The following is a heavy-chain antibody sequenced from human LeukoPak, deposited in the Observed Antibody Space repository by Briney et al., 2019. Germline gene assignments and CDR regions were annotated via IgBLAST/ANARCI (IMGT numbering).Heavy chain of an antibody. J-gene: IGHJ4*02. Sequence: PGGSLRLSRAASGFTFSSYSMNWVRQAPGKGPEWVSSISSSSSYIYYADSVKGRFTISRDNAKNSLYLQMNGLRAEDTAVYYCARGYGSGNSYWGQGTLVTVSS. CDR2: ISSSSSYI. CDR1: GFTFSSYS. CDR3: ARGYGSGNSY. D-gene: IGHD3-10*01. V-gene: IGHV3-21*01.